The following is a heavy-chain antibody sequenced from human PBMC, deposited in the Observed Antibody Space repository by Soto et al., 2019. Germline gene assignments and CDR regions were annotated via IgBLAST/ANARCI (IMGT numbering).Heavy chain of an antibody. CDR1: GYTFTSYY. J-gene: IGHJ6*02. D-gene: IGHD3-3*01. V-gene: IGHV1-46*01. CDR3: ARAEWLVIRVPYYYGMDV. CDR2: INPSGGST. Sequence: ASVKVSCKASGYTFTSYYMHWVRQAPGQGLEWMGIINPSGGSTSYAQKFQGRVTMTRDTSTSTVYMELSSLRSEDTAVYYCARAEWLVIRVPYYYGMDVWGQGTTGTVSS.